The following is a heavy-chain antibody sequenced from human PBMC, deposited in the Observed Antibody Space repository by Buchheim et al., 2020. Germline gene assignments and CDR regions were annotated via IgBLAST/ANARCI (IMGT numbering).Heavy chain of an antibody. J-gene: IGHJ4*02. Sequence: VPPPQGGPGPLKASGTLFPTCAVHCGSFSGYYWGRIRQPPGKGLEWNGGINHSWSTNYHPSPKSRVTISVNTVQKPFLLKLSSVTAADTAVYYCARAAYSSSSGISVGYWGQGTL. D-gene: IGHD6-6*01. V-gene: IGHV4-34*02. CDR2: INHSWST. CDR1: CGSFSGYY. CDR3: ARAAYSSSSGISVGY.